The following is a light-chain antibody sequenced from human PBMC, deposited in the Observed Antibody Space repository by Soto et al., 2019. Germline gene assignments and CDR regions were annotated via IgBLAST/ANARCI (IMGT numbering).Light chain of an antibody. Sequence: EIVMTQSPATLSVSPGERATLSCRASQSIGSNLAWYQHKPGQAPRLLIFGASSRATAIPDRFSGSGSGTDFTLTISRLEPEDFAVYYCQQYGSSPLTFGGGTKVEIK. J-gene: IGKJ4*01. CDR3: QQYGSSPLT. V-gene: IGKV3-20*01. CDR2: GAS. CDR1: QSIGSN.